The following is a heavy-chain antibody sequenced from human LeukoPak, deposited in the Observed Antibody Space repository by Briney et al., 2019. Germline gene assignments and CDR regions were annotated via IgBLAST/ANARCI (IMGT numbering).Heavy chain of an antibody. D-gene: IGHD6-19*01. CDR1: GFTFSSYG. V-gene: IGHV3-23*01. CDR3: AKHYVRGLAVANTDY. Sequence: GSLRLSCAASGFTFSSYGMHWVRQAPGKGLEWVSSISAGDTYINYADSVKGRFTISRDDSKNTLYLQMNSLRAEDTAVYYCAKHYVRGLAVANTDYWGQGTLVTVSS. J-gene: IGHJ4*02. CDR2: ISAGDTYI.